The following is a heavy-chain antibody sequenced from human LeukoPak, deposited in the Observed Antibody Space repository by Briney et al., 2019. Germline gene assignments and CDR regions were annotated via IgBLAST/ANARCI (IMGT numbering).Heavy chain of an antibody. CDR3: ASDKSGSSELYYFDY. CDR2: IIPIFGTA. J-gene: IGHJ4*02. D-gene: IGHD1-26*01. Sequence: SVKVSCKASGGTFISYAISWVRQAPGQGLEWMGGIIPIFGTANYAQKFQGRVTITADESTSTAYMELSSLRSEDTAVYYCASDKSGSSELYYFDYWGQGTLVTVSS. V-gene: IGHV1-69*13. CDR1: GGTFISYA.